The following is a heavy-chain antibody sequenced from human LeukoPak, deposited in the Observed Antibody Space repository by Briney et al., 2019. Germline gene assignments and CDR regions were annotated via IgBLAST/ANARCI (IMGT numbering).Heavy chain of an antibody. Sequence: PGGSVRLSCAASGFTFRTYNMNWVRQAPGKGLEWVSFISKTSTNIYYGGSVRGRFTISRDNAKNSIHLQMSSLRAEDTAVYYCVRGDGDLFDYWGQGTLVSVSS. CDR2: ISKTSTNI. CDR1: GFTFRTYN. CDR3: VRGDGDLFDY. V-gene: IGHV3-21*06. D-gene: IGHD4-17*01. J-gene: IGHJ4*02.